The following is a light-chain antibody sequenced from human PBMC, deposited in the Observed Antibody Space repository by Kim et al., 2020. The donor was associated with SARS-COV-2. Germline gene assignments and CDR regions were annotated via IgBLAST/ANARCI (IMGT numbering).Light chain of an antibody. V-gene: IGKV3-20*01. CDR2: GAS. CDR1: QSVSSTF. Sequence: EIILTQSPGTLSLSPGERATLSCRASQSVSSTFLAWYQQKPGQAPRFLIYGASNRAPVIPDRFGGSGSGTDFTLTVSRLEPEDFAIYYCQQYGGSFWTFGQGTKVDIK. J-gene: IGKJ1*01. CDR3: QQYGGSFWT.